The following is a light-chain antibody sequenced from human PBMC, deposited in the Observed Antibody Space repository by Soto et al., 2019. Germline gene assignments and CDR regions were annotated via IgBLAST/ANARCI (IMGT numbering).Light chain of an antibody. J-gene: IGKJ1*01. V-gene: IGKV3-11*01. Sequence: EIVLTQFPATLSLSPGERASLFCRASQSISDYLAWYQQKPGQAPRLLIYDASNRATGIPARFSGRGSGTDFTLTINSVEPEDSAVYYCQQRTNWTFGQGTKVEIK. CDR1: QSISDY. CDR2: DAS. CDR3: QQRTNWT.